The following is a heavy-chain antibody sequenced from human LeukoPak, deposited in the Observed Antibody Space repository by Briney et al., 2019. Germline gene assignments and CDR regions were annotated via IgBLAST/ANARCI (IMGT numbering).Heavy chain of an antibody. J-gene: IGHJ5*02. CDR3: ARRSYDSSGYYYSFDP. CDR2: ISAYNGNT. Sequence: ASVKVSCKASGYTFTSYGISWVRQAPGQGLEWMGWISAYNGNTNYAQKLQGRVTMTTDTSTSTAYMELRSPRSDDTAVYYCARRSYDSSGYYYSFDPWGQGTLVTVSS. CDR1: GYTFTSYG. V-gene: IGHV1-18*01. D-gene: IGHD3-22*01.